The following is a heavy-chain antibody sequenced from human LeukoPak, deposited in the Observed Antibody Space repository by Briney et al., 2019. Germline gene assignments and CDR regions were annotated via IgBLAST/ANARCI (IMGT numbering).Heavy chain of an antibody. J-gene: IGHJ1*01. D-gene: IGHD3-10*01. CDR2: FDPEDGDI. Sequence: ASVKVSCKVSGYTLTELSMYWVRQAPGKGLEWMGRFDPEDGDIIYAQKFQGRVTMTEDTSTDTAYMELSSLRSEDTAMYYCATPLVRGVIKLQHWGQGTLVTVSS. V-gene: IGHV1-24*01. CDR3: ATPLVRGVIKLQH. CDR1: GYTLTELS.